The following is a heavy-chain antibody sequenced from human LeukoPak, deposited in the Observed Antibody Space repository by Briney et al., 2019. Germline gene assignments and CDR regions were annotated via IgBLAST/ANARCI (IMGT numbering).Heavy chain of an antibody. CDR3: SKDIGVVVTAFNI. V-gene: IGHV3-9*01. CDR2: IGWNSGSV. J-gene: IGHJ4*01. D-gene: IGHD2-21*02. CDR1: GFTFSSYS. Sequence: GGSLRLSCAASGFTFSSYSMNWVRQAPGKGLEWVSGIGWNSGSVGYADSVKGRFTISRDNAKNSLYLQMNSLREEDTALYYCSKDIGVVVTAFNIWGHGTLVTVSS.